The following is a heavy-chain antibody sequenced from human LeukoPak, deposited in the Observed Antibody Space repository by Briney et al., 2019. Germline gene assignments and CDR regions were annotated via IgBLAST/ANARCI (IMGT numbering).Heavy chain of an antibody. CDR3: ARDLGSGWYWEDYYYYYMDV. CDR1: GGSISSYY. J-gene: IGHJ6*03. Sequence: PSETLSLTCTVSGGSISSYYWSWIRQPAGKGLEWIGRIYTSGSTNYNRSLKSRVTMSVDTSKNQFSLKLSSVTAADTAVYYCARDLGSGWYWEDYYYYYMDVWGKGTTVTVSS. D-gene: IGHD6-19*01. CDR2: IYTSGST. V-gene: IGHV4-4*07.